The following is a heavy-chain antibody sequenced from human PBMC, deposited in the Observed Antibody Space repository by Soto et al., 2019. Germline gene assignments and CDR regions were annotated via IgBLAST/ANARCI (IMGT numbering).Heavy chain of an antibody. V-gene: IGHV3-74*01. CDR1: GFTFSAYW. D-gene: IGHD1-1*01. CDR3: ARGPRVSSTGTGAH. J-gene: IGHJ4*02. CDR2: ISDDGSTA. Sequence: QPVGSLRLSCSVSGFTFSAYWMHWVRQVPGKGLTWVSRISDDGSTATYADSVKGRFVISRDNAKNSLYLEMNTLRADDSGLYYCARGPRVSSTGTGAHWGRGTLVTVS.